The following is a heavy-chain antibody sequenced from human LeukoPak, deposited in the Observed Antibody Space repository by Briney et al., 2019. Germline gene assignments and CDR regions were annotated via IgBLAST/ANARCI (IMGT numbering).Heavy chain of an antibody. CDR3: ARAGVAANYYYYYYMDV. D-gene: IGHD2-15*01. V-gene: IGHV4-59*01. CDR1: GGSISSYY. J-gene: IGHJ6*03. CDR2: IYYSGST. Sequence: SETLSLTCTVSGGSISSYYWSWIRQPPGKGLEWIGYIYYSGSTDYNPSLKSRVTISVDTSKNQFSLKLSSVTAADTAVYYCARAGVAANYYYYYYMDVWGKGTTVTVSS.